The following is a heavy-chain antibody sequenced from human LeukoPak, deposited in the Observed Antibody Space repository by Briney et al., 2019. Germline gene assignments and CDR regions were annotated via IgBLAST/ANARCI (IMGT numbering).Heavy chain of an antibody. CDR3: ARETAGRGNWFDP. CDR1: GFTFSSYS. Sequence: GGSLRLSCAASGFTFSSYSMNWVRQAPGKGLEWVSYISSSSSTIYYADSVKGRFTISRDNAKNSLYLQMNSLRAEDTAVYYCARETAGRGNWFDPWGQGTLVTVSS. J-gene: IGHJ5*02. CDR2: ISSSSSTI. V-gene: IGHV3-48*01. D-gene: IGHD3-10*01.